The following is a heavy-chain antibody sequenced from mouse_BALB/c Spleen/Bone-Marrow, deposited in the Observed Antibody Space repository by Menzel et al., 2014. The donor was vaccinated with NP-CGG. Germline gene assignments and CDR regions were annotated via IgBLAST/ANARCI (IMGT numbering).Heavy chain of an antibody. D-gene: IGHD1-1*01. CDR1: GYSITSGYS. V-gene: IGHV3-1*02. Sequence: EVQRVESGPDLVKPSQSLSLTCTVTGYSITSGYSWHWIRQFPGNRLEWMGYIHYSGSTKYIPSLKSRISITRDTSKNQFFLQLNSVTTEDTAAYYCARSEGYYFGSTWGQGTLVTVSA. J-gene: IGHJ3*01. CDR3: ARSEGYYFGST. CDR2: IHYSGST.